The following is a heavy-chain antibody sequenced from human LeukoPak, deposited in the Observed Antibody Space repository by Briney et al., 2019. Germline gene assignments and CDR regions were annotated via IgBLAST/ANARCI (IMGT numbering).Heavy chain of an antibody. CDR2: ISYDGSNK. V-gene: IGHV3-30*03. CDR1: GFTFSNYG. CDR3: VRYLSRGHFDY. J-gene: IGHJ4*02. D-gene: IGHD2-15*01. Sequence: GGSLRLSCAASGFTFSNYGMHWVRQAPGKGLEWVAVISYDGSNKYYADSVKGRFTISRDNSKNTLYLQMNSLRADDTAVYSCVRYLSRGHFDYCGQGTLVTVSS.